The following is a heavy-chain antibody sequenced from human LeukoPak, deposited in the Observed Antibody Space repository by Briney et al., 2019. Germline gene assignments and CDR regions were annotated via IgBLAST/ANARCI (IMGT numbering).Heavy chain of an antibody. D-gene: IGHD2-15*01. CDR1: GFTVSSNY. Sequence: GGSLGLSCAASGFTVSSNYMSWVLQAPGKGLEWVSVIYSGGSTYYADSVKGRFTISRDNSRNTLYLQMNSLRAEDTAVYYCATGIRYCSGGSCIDYWGQGTLVTVSS. J-gene: IGHJ4*02. CDR3: ATGIRYCSGGSCIDY. CDR2: IYSGGST. V-gene: IGHV3-53*01.